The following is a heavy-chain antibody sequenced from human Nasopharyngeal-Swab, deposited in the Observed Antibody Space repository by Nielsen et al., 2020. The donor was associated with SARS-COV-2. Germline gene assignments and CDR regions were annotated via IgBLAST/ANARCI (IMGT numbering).Heavy chain of an antibody. J-gene: IGHJ6*02. D-gene: IGHD3-10*01. CDR1: GFTFSSYD. CDR2: IGTAGDT. V-gene: IGHV3-13*01. Sequence: GESLKISCAASGFTFSSYDMHWVRQATGKGLEWVSAIGTAGDTYYPGSVKGRFTISRENAKNSLYLQMNSLRAGDTAVYYCARGLLWFGELGGMDVWGQGTTVTVSS. CDR3: ARGLLWFGELGGMDV.